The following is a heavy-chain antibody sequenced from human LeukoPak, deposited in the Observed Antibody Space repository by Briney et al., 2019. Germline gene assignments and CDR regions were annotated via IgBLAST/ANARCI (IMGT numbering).Heavy chain of an antibody. J-gene: IGHJ4*02. V-gene: IGHV3-23*01. CDR1: GFTFTTYT. D-gene: IGHD1-26*01. CDR2: ISGSGGST. CDR3: AKDRGLVGSTPSNFDY. Sequence: GGSLRLSCAASGFTFTTYTINWVRQAPGKGLEWVSGISGSGGSTYSADSVKGRFTISRDNSKKTVYLQMNSLRAEDTAVYYCAKDRGLVGSTPSNFDYWGQGTLVIVSS.